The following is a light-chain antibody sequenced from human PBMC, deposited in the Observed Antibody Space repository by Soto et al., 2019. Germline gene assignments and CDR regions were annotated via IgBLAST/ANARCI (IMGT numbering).Light chain of an antibody. Sequence: DIVMTQSPDSLAVSLGERATINCKSSQSVLYSSDNKNYLAWYQQKPGQPPKLLIYWASTRESVVPDRFSGSGSGTDFTLTISSLHAEEVAVDYCQQYYNKVTFGQGTRLEIK. CDR3: QQYYNKVT. V-gene: IGKV4-1*01. J-gene: IGKJ5*01. CDR1: QSVLYSSDNKNY. CDR2: WAS.